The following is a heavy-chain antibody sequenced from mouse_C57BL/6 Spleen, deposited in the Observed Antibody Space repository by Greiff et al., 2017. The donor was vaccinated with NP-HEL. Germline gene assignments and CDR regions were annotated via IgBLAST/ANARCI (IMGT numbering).Heavy chain of an antibody. D-gene: IGHD1-1*01. J-gene: IGHJ1*03. CDR2: ISSGGSYT. V-gene: IGHV5-6*02. CDR3: ARHRVLRYFDV. Sequence: EVMLVESGGDLVKPGGSLKLSCAASGFTFSSYGMSWVRQTPDKRLEWVATISSGGSYTYYPDSVKGRFTISRDNAKNTLYLQMSSLKSEDTAMYYCARHRVLRYFDVWGTGTTVTVSS. CDR1: GFTFSSYG.